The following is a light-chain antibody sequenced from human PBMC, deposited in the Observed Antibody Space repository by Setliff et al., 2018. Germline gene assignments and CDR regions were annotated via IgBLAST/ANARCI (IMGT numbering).Light chain of an antibody. Sequence: QSALTQPRSVSGSPGQSVTISCTGTSSDVGSYNYVSWYQQYPGKAPKLMIYDVTKRPSGIPDRFSASKSGDTASLTISGLRAEDEADYYCCSFAGRFYVRFGGGTKVTRP. CDR3: CSFAGRFYVR. CDR1: SSDVGSYNY. J-gene: IGLJ2*01. CDR2: DVT. V-gene: IGLV2-11*01.